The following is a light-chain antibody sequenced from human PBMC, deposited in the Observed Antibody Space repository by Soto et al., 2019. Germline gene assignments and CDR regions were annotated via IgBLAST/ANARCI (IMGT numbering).Light chain of an antibody. CDR1: HDITNY. CDR2: DAA. Sequence: DIQMTQSPDSLSASVGDRVTITCQASHDITNYVNWYQQKPGRAPRLLIYDAANLATGVPSRFSGGGCETDFPFTLASLRPEDVEIYYYQKYDNVPSTFGPGAKLNIK. CDR3: QKYDNVPST. V-gene: IGKV1-33*01. J-gene: IGKJ3*01.